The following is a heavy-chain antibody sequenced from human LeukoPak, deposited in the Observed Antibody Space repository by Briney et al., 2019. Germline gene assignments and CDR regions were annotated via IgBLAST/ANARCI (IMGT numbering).Heavy chain of an antibody. J-gene: IGHJ5*02. CDR3: AREVLGYCSSTSCYGFDP. Sequence: PSETLSLTCAVYGGSFSGYYWSWIRQPLGKGLEWIGEINHSGSTNYNPSLKSRVTISVDTSKNQFSLKLSSVTAADTAVYYCAREVLGYCSSTSCYGFDPWGQGTLVTVSS. D-gene: IGHD2-2*01. CDR2: INHSGST. CDR1: GGSFSGYY. V-gene: IGHV4-34*01.